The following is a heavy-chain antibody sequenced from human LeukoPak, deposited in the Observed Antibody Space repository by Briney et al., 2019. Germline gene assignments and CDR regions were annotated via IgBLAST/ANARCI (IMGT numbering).Heavy chain of an antibody. Sequence: PGGSLRLSSAASGFDFGSKWMHWVRHAPGQGLVWVSRIKGDGISTNYADSVKGRFTISRDIAKNTLYLQMNSLRAEDTGVYYCAKDHYWSIDYWGRGTLVTVSS. V-gene: IGHV3-74*01. CDR2: IKGDGIST. D-gene: IGHD3-3*01. CDR3: AKDHYWSIDY. CDR1: GFDFGSKW. J-gene: IGHJ4*02.